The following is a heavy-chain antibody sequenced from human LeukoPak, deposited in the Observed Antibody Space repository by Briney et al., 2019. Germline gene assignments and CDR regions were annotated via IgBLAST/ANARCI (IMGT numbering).Heavy chain of an antibody. CDR2: IYSSGDT. CDR3: ARHPDDCYYDRGAHFDY. V-gene: IGHV4-59*01. Sequence: SETLSLTCTVSGGSMSSYYWSWIRQPPGKGLEWIGYIYSSGDTNYNPSLKSRVSISVDTSKNQFSLKLSSVTAADTAVYYCARHPDDCYYDRGAHFDYWGQGTLVTVSS. D-gene: IGHD3-22*01. J-gene: IGHJ4*02. CDR1: GGSMSSYY.